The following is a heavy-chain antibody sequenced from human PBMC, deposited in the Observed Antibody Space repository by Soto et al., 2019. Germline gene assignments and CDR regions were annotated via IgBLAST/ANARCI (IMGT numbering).Heavy chain of an antibody. V-gene: IGHV3-23*01. J-gene: IGHJ4*02. D-gene: IGHD6-19*01. CDR3: AKDSPRSTPTPHRIAVGRTFDY. Sequence: VGSLRLSCSASGFTFSSYAMSWVRHAPGKGLEWVSAISGSCGSTYYADSVKGRCTISRDDSKNTLDLQMNSLRAEDTAVFYCAKDSPRSTPTPHRIAVGRTFDYWGEGTLVTVSS. CDR2: ISGSCGST. CDR1: GFTFSSYA.